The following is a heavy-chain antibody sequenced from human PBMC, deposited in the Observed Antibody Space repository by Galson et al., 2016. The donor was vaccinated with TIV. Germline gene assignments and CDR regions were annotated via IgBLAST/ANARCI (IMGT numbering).Heavy chain of an antibody. CDR2: IRSETYGGTT. V-gene: IGHV3-49*04. Sequence: SLRLSCAASGFTFSSYAMTWVRQAPGKGLEWVGLIRSETYGGTTEYAASVKGRFTISRDDSKSIAYLQMNSLRTEDTAVYYCTRDIVRDIIVIPAVQFDYWGQGTLVTVSS. D-gene: IGHD2-2*01. J-gene: IGHJ4*02. CDR3: TRDIVRDIIVIPAVQFDY. CDR1: GFTFSSYA.